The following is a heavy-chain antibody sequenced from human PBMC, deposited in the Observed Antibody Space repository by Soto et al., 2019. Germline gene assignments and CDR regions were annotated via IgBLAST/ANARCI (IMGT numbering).Heavy chain of an antibody. J-gene: IGHJ4*02. Sequence: SETPSLTCAVYGGSFSGYYWSWIRQPPGKGLEWIGEINHSGSTNYNPSLKSRVTISVDTSKNQFSLKLSSVTAADTAVYYCARDTYYYDSSGYPDYWGQGTLVTVSS. CDR3: ARDTYYYDSSGYPDY. D-gene: IGHD3-22*01. V-gene: IGHV4-34*01. CDR1: GGSFSGYY. CDR2: INHSGST.